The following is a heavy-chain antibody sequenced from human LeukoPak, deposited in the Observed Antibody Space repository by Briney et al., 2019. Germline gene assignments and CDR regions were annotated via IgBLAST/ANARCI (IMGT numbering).Heavy chain of an antibody. Sequence: GGSLRLSCAASGFTFSTYWMSWVRQAPGKGLEWVANIKQDGGEKYYVDSVKGRFTISRVNAKNSLFLQMNSLRAEDTAVYFCARWAGDDSSGYYWYYFDYWGQGTLVTVSS. CDR3: ARWAGDDSSGYYWYYFDY. CDR1: GFTFSTYW. CDR2: IKQDGGEK. J-gene: IGHJ4*02. V-gene: IGHV3-7*01. D-gene: IGHD3-22*01.